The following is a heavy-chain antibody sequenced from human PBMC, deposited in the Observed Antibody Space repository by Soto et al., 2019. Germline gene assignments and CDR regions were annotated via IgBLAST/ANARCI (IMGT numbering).Heavy chain of an antibody. V-gene: IGHV3-23*01. CDR1: GFILNNYA. D-gene: IGHD7-27*01. CDR2: IGGTDGDSDGVP. Sequence: VQLLESGGDLVQPGGSLRLSCVASGFILNNYAMSWVRQAPGKGLEWVSTIGGTDGDSDGVPWYEDSVKGRFTISRDRSANTTFLHMDKSTAGDSALYSCGNRGRNWGDFNVGGQGTTVVVSS. CDR3: GNRGRNWGDFNV. J-gene: IGHJ3*01.